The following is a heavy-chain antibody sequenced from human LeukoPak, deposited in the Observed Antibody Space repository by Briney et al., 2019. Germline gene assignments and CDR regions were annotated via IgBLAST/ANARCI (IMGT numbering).Heavy chain of an antibody. CDR3: ASVGSGSYPFDY. J-gene: IGHJ4*02. V-gene: IGHV1-46*01. D-gene: IGHD3-10*01. Sequence: ASVEVSCKASGYTFTGYYMHWVRQALGQGLEWMGIINPSGGSTSYAQKFQGRVTMTRDTSTSTVYMELSSLRSEDTAVYYCASVGSGSYPFDYWGQGTLVTVSS. CDR1: GYTFTGYY. CDR2: INPSGGST.